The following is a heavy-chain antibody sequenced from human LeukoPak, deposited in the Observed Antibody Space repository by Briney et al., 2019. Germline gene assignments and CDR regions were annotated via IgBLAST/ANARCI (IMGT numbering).Heavy chain of an antibody. J-gene: IGHJ6*03. CDR1: GYTFTTYS. CDR3: ASAWGEFFMEV. Sequence: ASVKVSCKASGYTFTTYSMHRVRQAPGHRLEWMGMINPSGSSARHRQQFQGRITMTRNKSTSTVYMELSSLTSDDTAVYYCASAWGEFFMEVWGKGTSVTVSS. D-gene: IGHD3-16*01. CDR2: INPSGSSA. V-gene: IGHV1-46*01.